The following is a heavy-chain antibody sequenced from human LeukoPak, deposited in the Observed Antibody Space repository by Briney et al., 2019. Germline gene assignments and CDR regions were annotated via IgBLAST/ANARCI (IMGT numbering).Heavy chain of an antibody. CDR1: GFTFSSYW. D-gene: IGHD4-17*01. V-gene: IGHV3-7*01. J-gene: IGHJ5*02. Sequence: QPGGSLRLSCAASGFTFSSYWMSWVRQAPGKGLEWVANIKEDGSEKYYVDSVKGRFTISRDNAKKSLYLQMNNLRAEDTVVYYCARDPHGDNWFDPWGQGTLVTVSS. CDR3: ARDPHGDNWFDP. CDR2: IKEDGSEK.